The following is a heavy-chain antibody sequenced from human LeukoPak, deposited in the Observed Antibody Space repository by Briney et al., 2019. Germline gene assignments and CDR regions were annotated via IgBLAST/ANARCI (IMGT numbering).Heavy chain of an antibody. J-gene: IGHJ3*02. CDR2: IRYDGSNK. D-gene: IGHD1-1*01. CDR1: GFRFSDYG. CDR3: AKDLGYNWNFDALDI. V-gene: IGHV3-30*02. Sequence: GGSLRLSCAASGFRFSDYGMHWVRQAPGKGLEWVTFIRYDGSNKPFANSVKGRFTISRDNSRNTLYLQMNSLRPEDTAVYYCAKDLGYNWNFDALDIWGQGTMVTVSS.